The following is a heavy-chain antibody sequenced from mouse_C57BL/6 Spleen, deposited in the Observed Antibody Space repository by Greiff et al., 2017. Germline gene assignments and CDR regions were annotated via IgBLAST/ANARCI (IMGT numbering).Heavy chain of an antibody. V-gene: IGHV5-17*01. CDR3: ARGGYRGYYFDY. CDR1: GFTFSDYG. Sequence: EVKLMESGGGLVKPGGSLKLSCAASGFTFSDYGMHWVRQAPEKGLEWVAYISSGSSTIYYAETVKGRFTISRDNAKKTLFLQMTSLMSEDPAMDYCARGGYRGYYFDYWGQGTTLTVSS. D-gene: IGHD1-1*02. J-gene: IGHJ2*01. CDR2: ISSGSSTI.